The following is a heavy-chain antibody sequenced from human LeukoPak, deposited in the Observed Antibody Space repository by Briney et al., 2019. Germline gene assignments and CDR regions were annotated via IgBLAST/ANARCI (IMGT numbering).Heavy chain of an antibody. V-gene: IGHV3-23*01. CDR1: GFTFSSYG. CDR2: ISGSGGST. CDR3: AKDLDSSGWYYFDY. J-gene: IGHJ4*02. D-gene: IGHD6-19*01. Sequence: SGGSLRLSCAASGFTFSSYGMSWVRQAPGKGLEWVSAISGSGGSTYYADSVKGRFTISRDNSKNTLYLQMNSLRAEDTAVYYCAKDLDSSGWYYFDYWGQGTLVTVSS.